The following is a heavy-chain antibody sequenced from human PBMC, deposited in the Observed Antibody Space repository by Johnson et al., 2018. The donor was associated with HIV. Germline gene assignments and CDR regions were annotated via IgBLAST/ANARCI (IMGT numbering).Heavy chain of an antibody. V-gene: IGHV3-74*02. CDR3: ARAPEVRGIDAFDI. D-gene: IGHD3-10*01. CDR2: INSDGSST. CDR1: GFTFSSYW. Sequence: VQLVESGGGVVQPGGSLRLSCAASGFTFSSYWMSWVRQAPGKGLVWVSRINSDGSSTSYADSVKGRFTISRDNAKNSLSLQMNILTAEDTAVYYCARAPEVRGIDAFDIWGQGTMVTVSS. J-gene: IGHJ3*02.